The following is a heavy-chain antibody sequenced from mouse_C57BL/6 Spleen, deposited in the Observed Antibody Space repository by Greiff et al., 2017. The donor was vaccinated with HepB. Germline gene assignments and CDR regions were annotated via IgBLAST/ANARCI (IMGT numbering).Heavy chain of an antibody. D-gene: IGHD1-1*01. CDR2: IYPGSGNT. J-gene: IGHJ1*03. CDR3: ARWGGSSYWYFDV. V-gene: IGHV1-76*01. Sequence: QVHVKQSGADLVRPGASVKLSCKASGYTFTDYYINWVKQRPGQGLEWIARIYPGSGNTYYNEKFKGKATLTAEKSSSTAYMQLSSLTSEDSAVYFCARWGGSSYWYFDVWGTGTTVTVSS. CDR1: GYTFTDYY.